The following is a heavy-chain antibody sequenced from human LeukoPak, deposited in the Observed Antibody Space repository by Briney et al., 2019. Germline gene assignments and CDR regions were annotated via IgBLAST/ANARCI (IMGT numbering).Heavy chain of an antibody. D-gene: IGHD2-2*01. CDR3: AKVEDVVVVPAAPLDY. CDR2: ISGSGGST. J-gene: IGHJ4*02. Sequence: GGSLRLSCAASGFTFSSYAMSWVRQAPGKGLEWVSAISGSGGSTYYADSVKGRFTISRDNSKNTLYLQMNSPRAEDTAVYYCAKVEDVVVVPAAPLDYWGQGTLVTVSS. CDR1: GFTFSSYA. V-gene: IGHV3-23*01.